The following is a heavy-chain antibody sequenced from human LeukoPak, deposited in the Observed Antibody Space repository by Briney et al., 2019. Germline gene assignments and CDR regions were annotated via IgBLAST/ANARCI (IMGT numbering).Heavy chain of an antibody. D-gene: IGHD2-2*01. Sequence: PSETLSLTCTVSGGSISSGGYYWSWVRQHPGKGLEWIGYIYYSGSTNYNPSLKSRVTTSVDTSKNQFSLKLSSVTAADTAVYYCARDMAGYCSSTSCHPYYYYGMDVWGQGTTVTVSS. J-gene: IGHJ6*02. CDR2: IYYSGST. V-gene: IGHV4-31*03. CDR1: GGSISSGGYY. CDR3: ARDMAGYCSSTSCHPYYYYGMDV.